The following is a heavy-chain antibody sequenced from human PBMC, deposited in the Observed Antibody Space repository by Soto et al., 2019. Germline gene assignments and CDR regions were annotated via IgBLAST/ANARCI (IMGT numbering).Heavy chain of an antibody. Sequence: NPSETLSLTCAVYGGSFSGYYWSWIRQPPGKGLEWIGEINHSGSTNYNPSLKSRVTISVDTSKNQFSLKLSSVTAADTAVYYCARGKARGKWLVYYYGMDVWGQGTTVTVSS. CDR1: GGSFSGYY. J-gene: IGHJ6*02. V-gene: IGHV4-34*01. CDR2: INHSGST. D-gene: IGHD6-19*01. CDR3: ARGKARGKWLVYYYGMDV.